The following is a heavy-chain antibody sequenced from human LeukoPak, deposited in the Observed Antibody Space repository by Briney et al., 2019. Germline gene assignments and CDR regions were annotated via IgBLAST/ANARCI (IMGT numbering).Heavy chain of an antibody. CDR1: GGTFSSYA. CDR3: ARGFSRYCSGGSCYSVAFDI. V-gene: IGHV1-69*13. Sequence: SVKVSCKASGGTFSSYAISWVRQAPGQGLEWMGGIIPIFGTANYAQKFQGRVTITADESTSTAYMELSSLRSEDTAVYYCARGFSRYCSGGSCYSVAFDIWGQGTMVTVSS. J-gene: IGHJ3*02. D-gene: IGHD2-15*01. CDR2: IIPIFGTA.